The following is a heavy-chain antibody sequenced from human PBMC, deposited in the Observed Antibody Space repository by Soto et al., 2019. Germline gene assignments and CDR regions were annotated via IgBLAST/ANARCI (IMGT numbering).Heavy chain of an antibody. Sequence: PGGSLRLSCAASGFTFSSYAMSWVRQAPGKGLEWVSAISGSGGSTYYADSVKGRFTISRDNSKNTLYLQMNSLRAEDTAVYYCAEGDKTMIVVVSLYYYYGMDVWGQGTTVTVSS. V-gene: IGHV3-23*01. CDR3: AEGDKTMIVVVSLYYYYGMDV. CDR2: ISGSGGST. J-gene: IGHJ6*02. D-gene: IGHD3-22*01. CDR1: GFTFSSYA.